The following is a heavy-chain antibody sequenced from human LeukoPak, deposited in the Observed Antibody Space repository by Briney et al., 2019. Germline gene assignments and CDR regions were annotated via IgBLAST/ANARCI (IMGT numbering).Heavy chain of an antibody. J-gene: IGHJ4*02. V-gene: IGHV3-21*01. CDR3: ARWEIRGTAHQLDY. CDR2: ISSSSSYI. Sequence: GGSLRLSCAASGFTFSSYSMNWVRQAPGKGLEWVSSISSSSSYIYYADSVKGRFTISRDNAKNSLYLQMNSLRAEDTAVYYCARWEIRGTAHQLDYWGQGTLVTVSS. CDR1: GFTFSSYS. D-gene: IGHD1-7*01.